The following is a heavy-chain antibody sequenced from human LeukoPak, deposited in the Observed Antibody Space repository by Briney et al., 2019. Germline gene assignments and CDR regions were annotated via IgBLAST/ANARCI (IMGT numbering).Heavy chain of an antibody. Sequence: GGSLRLSCATSGFTFSDYYMSWIRQAPGKGLEWISYISSSGSTIYYADSVKGRFTISRDNAKKLLYLQMNSLRAEDTAVYYCARVGYYDILTDYIILGPFDYWGRGTLVTVSS. D-gene: IGHD3-9*01. J-gene: IGHJ4*02. CDR1: GFTFSDYY. V-gene: IGHV3-11*01. CDR2: ISSSGSTI. CDR3: ARVGYYDILTDYIILGPFDY.